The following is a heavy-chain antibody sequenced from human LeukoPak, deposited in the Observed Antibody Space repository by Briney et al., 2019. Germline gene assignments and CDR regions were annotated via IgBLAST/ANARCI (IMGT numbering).Heavy chain of an antibody. D-gene: IGHD5/OR15-5a*01. V-gene: IGHV3-30-3*01. CDR1: GFTFSSHT. Sequence: PGGSLRLSCAPSGFTFSSHTMHWVRQAPGKGLEWVAVIEPDGSNKYHADSLKGRFTISRDNSKNTLYLQLDSLRSEDTAVYYCVRQSTGLDYWGQGTLVTVSS. J-gene: IGHJ4*02. CDR2: IEPDGSNK. CDR3: VRQSTGLDY.